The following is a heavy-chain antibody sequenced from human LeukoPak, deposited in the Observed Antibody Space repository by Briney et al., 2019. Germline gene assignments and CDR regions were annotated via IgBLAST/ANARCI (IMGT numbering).Heavy chain of an antibody. Sequence: PGRSLRLSCTASGFTFGDYTMTWIRQAPGKGLEWVGFIRKKADGGTPEYAASVKGRFIISRDDSKSIAYLQMNSLKTDDTAVYYYTKDPPTRYWGQGTLVSVSS. CDR2: IRKKADGGTP. D-gene: IGHD1-26*01. V-gene: IGHV3-49*03. CDR3: TKDPPTRY. CDR1: GFTFGDYT. J-gene: IGHJ4*02.